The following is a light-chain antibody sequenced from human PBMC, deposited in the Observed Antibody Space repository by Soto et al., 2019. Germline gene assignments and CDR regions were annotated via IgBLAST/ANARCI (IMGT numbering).Light chain of an antibody. V-gene: IGKV1-39*01. J-gene: IGKJ3*01. CDR1: QSISSY. CDR2: AAS. CDR3: QQSYSTPLFT. Sequence: DIQMTQSPSSLSASVGDRVTITCRARQSISSYLNWYQQKPGKAPKLLIYAASSLQSGVPSRFSGSGSGTDVTLTISSLQPEDFATYYCQQSYSTPLFTCGPGTKVDIK.